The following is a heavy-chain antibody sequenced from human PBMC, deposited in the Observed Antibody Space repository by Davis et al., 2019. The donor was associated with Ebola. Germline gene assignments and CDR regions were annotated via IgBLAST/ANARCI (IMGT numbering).Heavy chain of an antibody. CDR2: ILTISSYI. CDR1: AFTSSSYS. J-gene: IGHJ6*02. V-gene: IGHV3-21*01. CDR3: ARDKFYYDSSGYGYYYGMDV. D-gene: IGHD3-22*01. Sequence: PPGSLTPSCPASAFTSSSYSMNCVRQAPGKGLEWVSSILTISSYIYYADSVKGRFTISSDNAKKSLYLHMNSRRAEDTAVYYCARDKFYYDSSGYGYYYGMDVWGQGTTVTVSS.